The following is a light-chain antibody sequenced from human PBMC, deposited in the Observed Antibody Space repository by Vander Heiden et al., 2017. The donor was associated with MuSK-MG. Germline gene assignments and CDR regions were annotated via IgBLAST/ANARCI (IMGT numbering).Light chain of an antibody. CDR2: AVS. J-gene: IGKJ2*01. CDR3: QQSDSTPIT. V-gene: IGKV1-39*01. Sequence: DIHMTQYPSSLSASVGDGVTITCRASQSISRYLNWYQQRAWKAPKLLLYAVSSLQSGVPSRFSGSGSGTDFNLTIRSLQPADFATYYCQQSDSTPITFGQGTKMEIK. CDR1: QSISRY.